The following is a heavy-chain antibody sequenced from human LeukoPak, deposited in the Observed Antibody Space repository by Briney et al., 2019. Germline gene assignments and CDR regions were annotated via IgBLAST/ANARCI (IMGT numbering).Heavy chain of an antibody. V-gene: IGHV4-59*01. CDR1: AGSISSYY. Sequence: SETLSLTCTVAAGSISSYYWGWIRQPPGKGLGWIGYTHYSGRTNYSTSLKSRVSISVVTSKNQFSLKLSSVTAADTAVYYCARGVTGDTAMLPGWYFDLWGRGTLVTVSS. CDR3: ARGVTGDTAMLPGWYFDL. CDR2: THYSGRT. D-gene: IGHD5-18*01. J-gene: IGHJ2*01.